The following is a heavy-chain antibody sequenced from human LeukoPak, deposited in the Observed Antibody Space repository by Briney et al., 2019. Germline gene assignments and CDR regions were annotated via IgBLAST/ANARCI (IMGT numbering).Heavy chain of an antibody. CDR3: ARAQERPEWLLKTLDY. CDR2: INIDGSST. Sequence: GGSLRLSCAASRLTLSSYWMHWVRQAPGKGLVWVSHINIDGSSTNYADSVKGRFTISRDNAKNTLYLQMNSLRAEDTAVYYCARAQERPEWLLKTLDYWGQGTLVTVSS. J-gene: IGHJ4*02. CDR1: RLTLSSYW. D-gene: IGHD3-3*01. V-gene: IGHV3-74*01.